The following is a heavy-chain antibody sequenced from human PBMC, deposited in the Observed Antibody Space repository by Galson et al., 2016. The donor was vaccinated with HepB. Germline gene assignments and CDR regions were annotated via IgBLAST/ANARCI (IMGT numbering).Heavy chain of an antibody. CDR1: GGSISSTNHF. CDR3: AREVITGADDAFDI. Sequence: PLSLTCTVSGGSISSTNHFWSWIRQPPGKALEWIGYIYHSGAAHYNPSLKSRVTLSVDTSKNQFSLRLSAVTAADTAVYYCAREVITGADDAFDIWGQGTMVTVSS. J-gene: IGHJ3*02. V-gene: IGHV4-30-4*08. CDR2: IYHSGAA. D-gene: IGHD1-14*01.